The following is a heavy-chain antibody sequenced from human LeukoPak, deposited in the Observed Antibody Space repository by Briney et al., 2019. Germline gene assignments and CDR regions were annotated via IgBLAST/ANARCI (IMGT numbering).Heavy chain of an antibody. CDR1: GGSFSGYY. J-gene: IGHJ2*01. CDR3: ARHGWHAWYFDL. Sequence: ETLSLTCAVYGGSFSGYYWSWIRQPPGKGLEWIGEINHSGSTNYNPSLKSRVTISVDTSKNQFSLKLSSVTAADTAVYYCARHGWHAWYFDLWGRGTLVTVSS. D-gene: IGHD6-19*01. V-gene: IGHV4-34*01. CDR2: INHSGST.